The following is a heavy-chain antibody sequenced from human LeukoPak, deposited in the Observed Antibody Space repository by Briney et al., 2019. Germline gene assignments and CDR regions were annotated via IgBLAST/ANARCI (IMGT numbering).Heavy chain of an antibody. CDR2: IYSGGST. V-gene: IGHV3-66*01. CDR1: GFTVSSNY. D-gene: IGHD3-10*01. CDR3: ARESRGSGSYYNPFDP. Sequence: PGGSLRLSCAASGFTVSSNYMSWVRQAPGKGLEWVSVIYSGGSTYYADSVKGRFTISRDNSKNTLYLQMNSLRAEDTAVYYCARESRGSGSYYNPFDPWGQGTLVTVSS. J-gene: IGHJ5*02.